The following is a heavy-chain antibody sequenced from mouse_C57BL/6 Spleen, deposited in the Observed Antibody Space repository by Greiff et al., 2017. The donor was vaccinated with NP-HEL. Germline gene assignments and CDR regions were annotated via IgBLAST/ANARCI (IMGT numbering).Heavy chain of an antibody. CDR2: IDPETGGT. Sequence: VQLQQSGAELVRPGASVTLSCKASGYTFTDYEMHWVKQTPVHGLEWIGAIDPETGGTAYNQKFKGKAILTADKSSSTAYMELRSLTSEDSAVYYCTRWGREGYFDYWGQGTILTVSS. V-gene: IGHV1-15*01. CDR1: GYTFTDYE. J-gene: IGHJ2*01. CDR3: TRWGREGYFDY.